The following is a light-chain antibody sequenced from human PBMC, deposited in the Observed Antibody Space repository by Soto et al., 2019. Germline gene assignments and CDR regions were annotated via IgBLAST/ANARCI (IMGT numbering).Light chain of an antibody. CDR2: GAS. Sequence: MTPSPSYLGASGGGRVTISCRASQGIGNALGWYQQKPGKPPKVLIYGASNLQSGVPPRCSGSGSGTDFTLAISIVQAEDSATYWCLQDIYHPCTFGQGTKVDI. CDR1: QGIGNA. J-gene: IGKJ1*01. V-gene: IGKV1-6*01. CDR3: LQDIYHPCT.